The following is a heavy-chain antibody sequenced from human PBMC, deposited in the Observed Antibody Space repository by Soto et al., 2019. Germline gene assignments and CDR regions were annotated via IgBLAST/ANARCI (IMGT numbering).Heavy chain of an antibody. Sequence: GASVKVSCKASGYTFTSYGISWVRQAPGQGLEWMGWISAYNGNTNYAQKLQGRVTMTTDTSTSTAYMELRSLRSDDTAVYYCAGGSPVVVPAAPCDYWGQGTLVTVSS. CDR2: ISAYNGNT. CDR1: GYTFTSYG. J-gene: IGHJ4*02. D-gene: IGHD2-2*01. CDR3: AGGSPVVVPAAPCDY. V-gene: IGHV1-18*01.